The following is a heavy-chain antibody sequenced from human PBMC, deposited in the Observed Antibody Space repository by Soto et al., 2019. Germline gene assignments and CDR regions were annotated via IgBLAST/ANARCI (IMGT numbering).Heavy chain of an antibody. Sequence: NPSETLSLTCAVSGYSISSGYYWAWLRQSPGKGPEWIGSVFYTGFTSYNPSLESRVSVSVDTSKSQFSLKLSAVTAADTAVYYCATSQKGYNWNYFDHWGQGALVTVSS. CDR2: VFYTGFT. J-gene: IGHJ4*02. V-gene: IGHV4-38-2*01. D-gene: IGHD1-20*01. CDR3: ATSQKGYNWNYFDH. CDR1: GYSISSGYY.